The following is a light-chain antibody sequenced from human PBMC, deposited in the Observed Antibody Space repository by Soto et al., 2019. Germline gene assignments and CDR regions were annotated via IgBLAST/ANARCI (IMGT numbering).Light chain of an antibody. V-gene: IGKV2-30*02. CDR3: MQGTHWPWT. J-gene: IGKJ1*01. Sequence: DVVMTQSPLSLPVTLGQPASISCRSSQSLIHSDGSTYLSWFQQRPGGSPRRLIYEVSDRDSGVANRLSGSGSGTDFTLNISRVEDEDVGVYSCMQGTHWPWTFGQGTEVEIK. CDR1: QSLIHSDGSTY. CDR2: EVS.